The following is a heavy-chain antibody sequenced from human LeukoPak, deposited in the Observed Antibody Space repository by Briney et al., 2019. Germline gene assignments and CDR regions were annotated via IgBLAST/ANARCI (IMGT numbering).Heavy chain of an antibody. J-gene: IGHJ3*02. V-gene: IGHV3-48*03. CDR2: ISSSGSTI. Sequence: GGSLRLSCAASGFTFSSYEMNWVRQAPGKGLEWVSYISSSGSTIYYADSVKSRFTISRDNAKNSLYLQMNSLRAEDTAVYYCATLAAAAPGAFDIWGQGTMVTVSS. CDR1: GFTFSSYE. D-gene: IGHD6-13*01. CDR3: ATLAAAAPGAFDI.